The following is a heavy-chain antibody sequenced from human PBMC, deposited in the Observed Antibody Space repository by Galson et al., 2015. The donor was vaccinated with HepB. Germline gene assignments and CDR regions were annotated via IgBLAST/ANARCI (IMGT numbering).Heavy chain of an antibody. CDR3: AKDGGSSGRYYHGMDV. CDR1: GFTFDDYA. Sequence: SLRLSCAASGFTFDDYAMHWVRQAPGKGLEWVSGISWNSGSIGYADSVKGRFTISRDDAKNSLYLQMNSLRAEDTALYYCAKDGGSSGRYYHGMDVWGQGTTVTVSS. V-gene: IGHV3-9*01. J-gene: IGHJ6*02. CDR2: ISWNSGSI. D-gene: IGHD1-26*01.